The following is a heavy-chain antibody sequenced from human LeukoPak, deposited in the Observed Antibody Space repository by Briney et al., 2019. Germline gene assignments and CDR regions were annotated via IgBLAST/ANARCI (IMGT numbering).Heavy chain of an antibody. D-gene: IGHD3-3*01. CDR2: IIPIFGTA. CDR3: ARNGDYDFWSGYYTDYYYHMDV. V-gene: IGHV1-69*05. Sequence: ASVKVSCKASGGTFSSYAISWVRQAPGQGLEWMGRIIPIFGTANYAQKFQGRVTITTDESTSTAYMELSSLRSEDTAVYYCARNGDYDFWSGYYTDYYYHMDVWGKGTTVTVSS. J-gene: IGHJ6*03. CDR1: GGTFSSYA.